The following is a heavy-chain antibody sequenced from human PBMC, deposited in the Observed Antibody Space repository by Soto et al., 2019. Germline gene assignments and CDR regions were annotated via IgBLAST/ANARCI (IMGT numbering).Heavy chain of an antibody. Sequence: GASVKVSCKASGGTFSSYAISWVRQAPGQGLEWMGGIIPIFGTANYAQKFQGRVTITADESTSTAYMELSSLRSEDTAVYYCAIDYSGLSGQRGYSYGALGFDPWGQGTLVTVSS. D-gene: IGHD5-18*01. V-gene: IGHV1-69*13. CDR3: AIDYSGLSGQRGYSYGALGFDP. J-gene: IGHJ5*02. CDR2: IIPIFGTA. CDR1: GGTFSSYA.